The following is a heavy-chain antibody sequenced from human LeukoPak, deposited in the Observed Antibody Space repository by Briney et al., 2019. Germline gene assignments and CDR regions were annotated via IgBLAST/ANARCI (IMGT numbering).Heavy chain of an antibody. CDR2: IIPIFGTA. V-gene: IGHV1-69*13. CDR1: GGTFSSCA. J-gene: IGHJ4*02. CDR3: AREMEQQQGMDY. D-gene: IGHD6-13*01. Sequence: SVKVSCKASGGTFSSCAISWVRQAPGQGLEWMGGIIPIFGTANYAQKFQGRVTITADESTSTAYMELSSLRSEDTAVYYCAREMEQQQGMDYWGQGTLVTVSS.